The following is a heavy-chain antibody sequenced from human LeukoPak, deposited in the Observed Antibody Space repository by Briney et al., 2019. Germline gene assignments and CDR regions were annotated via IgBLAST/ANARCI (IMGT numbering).Heavy chain of an antibody. CDR3: ARPYCSSASRSRWFDP. CDR1: GYTFTAYD. V-gene: IGHV1-8*03. Sequence: ASVKVSCKASGYTFTAYDINWVRQATGQGLEWMGWMNPKSGNTGYAQKFQARVTFTMNASITTAYMEMNSLTSEDTAIYYCARPYCSSASRSRWFDPWGQGTLVTVSS. CDR2: MNPKSGNT. J-gene: IGHJ5*02. D-gene: IGHD2-2*01.